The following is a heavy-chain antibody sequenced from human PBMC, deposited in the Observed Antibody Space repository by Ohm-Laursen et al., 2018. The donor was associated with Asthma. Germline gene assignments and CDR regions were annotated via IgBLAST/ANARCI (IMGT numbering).Heavy chain of an antibody. Sequence: SLRLSCAASGFTFSSYAMSWVRQAPGKGLEWVSAISGSGGSTYYADSVKGRFTISRDNSKNTLYLQMNSLRAEDTAVYYCARLQGSGTFASWGQGTLVTVSS. J-gene: IGHJ5*01. CDR3: ARLQGSGTFAS. CDR2: ISGSGGST. CDR1: GFTFSSYA. D-gene: IGHD3-10*01. V-gene: IGHV3-23*01.